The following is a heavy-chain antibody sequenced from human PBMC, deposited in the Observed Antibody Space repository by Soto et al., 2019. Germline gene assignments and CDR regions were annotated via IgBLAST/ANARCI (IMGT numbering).Heavy chain of an antibody. V-gene: IGHV1-24*01. D-gene: IGHD3-16*01. Sequence: AAVKVSSKVSGYTLTELSMHWGRQAPGKGXEWMGGFDPEDGETIYAQKFKGRAHMTEDTSTDPAYMEQSRLRSQYTAVYYCATASFIMITYAGARQDAFNIWRQGTMVPLS. J-gene: IGHJ3*02. CDR2: FDPEDGET. CDR1: GYTLTELS. CDR3: ATASFIMITYAGARQDAFNI.